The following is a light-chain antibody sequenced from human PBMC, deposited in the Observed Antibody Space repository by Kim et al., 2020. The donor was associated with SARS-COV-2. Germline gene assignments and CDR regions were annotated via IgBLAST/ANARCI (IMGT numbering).Light chain of an antibody. CDR1: QSIGTR. Sequence: DIQMTQSPSSLAASVGDRVTIACRASQSIGTRLNWYQQRPGKAPKLLIYGASTLQSGVRSRFSGTGSGTDFTLTISSLQPEDFATYYCQQSYSTPWLTFGGGTKVDIK. CDR3: QQSYSTPWLT. J-gene: IGKJ4*01. CDR2: GAS. V-gene: IGKV1-39*01.